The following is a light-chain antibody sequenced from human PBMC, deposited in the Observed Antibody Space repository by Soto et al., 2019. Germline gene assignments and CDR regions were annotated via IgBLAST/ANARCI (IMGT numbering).Light chain of an antibody. V-gene: IGKV4-1*01. Sequence: DIVMTQSPDSLAVSLGERATINCKSSQSVLYSSNNKNYLAWYQQKPGQPPKLLIYWASTRESGVPDRFSGSGSGTDFTLTISSLQAEDVAVYYCQRYGSLPYTFGQGTKLEIK. CDR2: WAS. CDR1: QSVLYSSNNKNY. CDR3: QRYGSLPYT. J-gene: IGKJ2*01.